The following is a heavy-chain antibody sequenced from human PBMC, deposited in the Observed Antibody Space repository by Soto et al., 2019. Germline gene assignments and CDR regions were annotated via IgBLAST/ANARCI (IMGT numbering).Heavy chain of an antibody. J-gene: IGHJ5*02. V-gene: IGHV3-73*01. CDR3: VTGAAGTGRLDP. CDR1: GFTFSGSV. Sequence: EVPLVQSGGGLVQPGGSVTLSCAASGFTFSGSVIHWVRQASGRGLEWVGRIRAKVNNLATAYAASVKGRFTVSRDDSRSTAYLQMHSLNIEDTAVYYCVTGAAGTGRLDPWGQGTLVSVSS. D-gene: IGHD1-26*01. CDR2: IRAKVNNLAT.